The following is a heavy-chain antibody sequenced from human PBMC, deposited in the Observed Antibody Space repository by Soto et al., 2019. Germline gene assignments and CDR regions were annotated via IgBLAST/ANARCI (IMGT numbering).Heavy chain of an antibody. CDR2: TYYRSKWYN. CDR1: GDSVSSNSAA. Sequence: SQTLSLTCAISGDSVSSNSAAWNWIRQSPSRGLEWLGRTYYRSKWYNDYAVSVKSRITSNPDTSKNQFSLQLNSVTPEDTAVYYCARDRWDCSGGSCSDYYYGMDVWGQGTTVTVSS. J-gene: IGHJ6*02. D-gene: IGHD2-15*01. V-gene: IGHV6-1*01. CDR3: ARDRWDCSGGSCSDYYYGMDV.